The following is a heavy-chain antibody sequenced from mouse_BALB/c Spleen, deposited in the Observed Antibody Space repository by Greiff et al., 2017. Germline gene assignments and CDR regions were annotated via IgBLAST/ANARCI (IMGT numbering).Heavy chain of an antibody. D-gene: IGHD1-1*01. CDR3: ARGTTVGDY. V-gene: IGHV1-82*01. CDR2: IYPGDGDT. CDR1: GYAFSSSW. Sequence: QVQLQQSGPELVKPGASVKISCKASGYAFSSSWMNWVKQRPGQGLEWIGRIYPGDGDTNYNGKFKGKATLTADKSSSTAYMQLSSLTSVDSAVYFCARGTTVGDYWGQGTSVTVSS. J-gene: IGHJ4*01.